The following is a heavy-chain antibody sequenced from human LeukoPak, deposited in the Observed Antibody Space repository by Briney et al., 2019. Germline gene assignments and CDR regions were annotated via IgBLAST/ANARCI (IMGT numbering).Heavy chain of an antibody. CDR2: SNAGNGNT. Sequence: ASVKVSCKASGYSLGTYAMHWVRQAPGQRLEWMGWSNAGNGNTEYSQKFQGRVTITRDTSASTVYMELSSLRSEDTAVYYCARDAKILAVGRTGARDGMDAWGQGTTVTVSS. V-gene: IGHV1-3*01. J-gene: IGHJ6*02. CDR1: GYSLGTYA. CDR3: ARDAKILAVGRTGARDGMDA. D-gene: IGHD6-13*01.